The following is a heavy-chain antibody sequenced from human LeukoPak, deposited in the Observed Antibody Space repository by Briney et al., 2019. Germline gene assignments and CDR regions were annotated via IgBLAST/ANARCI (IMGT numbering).Heavy chain of an antibody. Sequence: GASVTVSCTASGGTFSSYAISWVRQAPGQGLEWMGGIIPIFGTANYAQKFQGRVTITADKSTSTAYMELSSLRSEDTAVYYCATPLGSSSWYETGDYWGQGTLVTVSS. D-gene: IGHD6-13*01. J-gene: IGHJ4*02. V-gene: IGHV1-69*06. CDR1: GGTFSSYA. CDR2: IIPIFGTA. CDR3: ATPLGSSSWYETGDY.